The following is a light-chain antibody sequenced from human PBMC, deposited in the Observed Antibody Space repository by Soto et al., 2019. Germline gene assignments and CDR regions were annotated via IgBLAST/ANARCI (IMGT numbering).Light chain of an antibody. Sequence: DIQMTQSPSTLSASLGAKVTITCRASQSIGTLLAWYQQTPGRAPNLLIYDAPSLQSGVPSRFIGSGSGTEFTLTISSLQPDDFATYFCQQFKTYPFTFGQGTRLEIK. J-gene: IGKJ5*01. V-gene: IGKV1-5*01. CDR2: DAP. CDR1: QSIGTL. CDR3: QQFKTYPFT.